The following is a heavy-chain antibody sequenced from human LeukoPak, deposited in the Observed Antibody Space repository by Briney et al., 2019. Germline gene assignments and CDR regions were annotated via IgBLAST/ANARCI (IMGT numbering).Heavy chain of an antibody. Sequence: SETLSLTCAVYGGSFSGYYWSWIRQPPGKGLEWIGEINHSGSTNYNPSLKSRVTISVDTSKNQFSLKLSSVTAADTAVYYCATGRSIRYFDYWGQGTLLTVSS. CDR1: GGSFSGYY. D-gene: IGHD3-9*01. V-gene: IGHV4-34*01. CDR2: INHSGST. J-gene: IGHJ4*02. CDR3: ATGRSIRYFDY.